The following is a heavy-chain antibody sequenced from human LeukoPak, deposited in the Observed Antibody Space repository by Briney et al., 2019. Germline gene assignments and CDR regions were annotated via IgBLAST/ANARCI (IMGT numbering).Heavy chain of an antibody. Sequence: ASVKVSCKASGYTFTSYDINWVRQATGQGLEWMGWMNPNSGNTGYAQKFQGRVTMTRNTSISTAYMELSSLRSEDTAVYYCARSNSGTVTTLDYYGMDVWGQGTTVTVSS. CDR3: ARSNSGTVTTLDYYGMDV. D-gene: IGHD4-11*01. CDR2: MNPNSGNT. J-gene: IGHJ6*02. CDR1: GYTFTSYD. V-gene: IGHV1-8*01.